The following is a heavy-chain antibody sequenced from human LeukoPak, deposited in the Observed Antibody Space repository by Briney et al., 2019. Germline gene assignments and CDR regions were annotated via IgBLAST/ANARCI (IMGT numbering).Heavy chain of an antibody. D-gene: IGHD3-10*01. CDR2: ISGSGDST. CDR1: GFTFSNYV. V-gene: IGHV3-23*01. Sequence: GGSLRLSCAASGFTFSNYVMSWVRQAPGKGLEWVSGISGSGDSTYYADSVKGRFTTSRDNSKNTLYLQMNSLRAEDTAVYYCAKGSGSYTYYFDYWGQGTLVTVSS. J-gene: IGHJ4*02. CDR3: AKGSGSYTYYFDY.